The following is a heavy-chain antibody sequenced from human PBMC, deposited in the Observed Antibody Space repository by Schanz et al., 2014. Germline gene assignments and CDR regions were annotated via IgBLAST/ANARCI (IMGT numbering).Heavy chain of an antibody. CDR2: ISTFRNEDT. CDR3: ARDRLECGAECYSVEVFEI. J-gene: IGHJ4*02. D-gene: IGHD2-21*01. CDR1: GYAFTTYG. V-gene: IGHV1-18*01. Sequence: QVQLVQSGAEVKKPGASVRVSCKVSGYAFTTYGISWVRQAPGQGPEFMGWISTFRNEDTNSAQRFQGRLTMTTDTSTSTAYMELRSLRSDDTAVYYCARDRLECGAECYSVEVFEIWGQGTLVIFSS.